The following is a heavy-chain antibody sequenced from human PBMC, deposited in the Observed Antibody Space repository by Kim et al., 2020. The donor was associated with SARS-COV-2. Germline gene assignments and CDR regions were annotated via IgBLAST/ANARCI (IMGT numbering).Heavy chain of an antibody. D-gene: IGHD2-2*01. V-gene: IGHV4-59*01. J-gene: IGHJ3*02. Sequence: SRVTISVDTSKNQFSLKLSSVTAADTAVYYCARTSDIVVVPAAMLFAFDIWGQGTMVTVSS. CDR3: ARTSDIVVVPAAMLFAFDI.